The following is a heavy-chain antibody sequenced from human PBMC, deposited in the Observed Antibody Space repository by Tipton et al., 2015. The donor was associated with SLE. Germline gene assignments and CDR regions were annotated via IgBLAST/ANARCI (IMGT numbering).Heavy chain of an antibody. Sequence: LRLSCSVSDVSISSSGYYWGWVRQPPGTGLEWIGSIYYSGTTYYNPSLKSRVTVSVDTSKNQVALRLTSVTAADTAVYYCARDLGIAVAALDYWGQGTLVTVSS. J-gene: IGHJ4*02. CDR2: IYYSGTT. CDR3: ARDLGIAVAALDY. CDR1: DVSISSSGYY. D-gene: IGHD6-19*01. V-gene: IGHV4-39*02.